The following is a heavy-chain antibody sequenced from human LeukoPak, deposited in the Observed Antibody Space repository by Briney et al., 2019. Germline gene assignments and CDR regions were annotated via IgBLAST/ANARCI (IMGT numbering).Heavy chain of an antibody. CDR3: ARDHLAAAGSGG. CDR1: GYTFTDYY. V-gene: IGHV1-2*06. D-gene: IGHD6-13*01. J-gene: IGHJ4*02. Sequence: ASVKVSCKTSGYTFTDYYIHWVRQAPGQGLEWMGHINPNSGGTNYAQRFQGRATMTRDTSINTAYMELGSLRSDDTAVYYCARDHLAAAGSGGWGQGTLVTVSS. CDR2: INPNSGGT.